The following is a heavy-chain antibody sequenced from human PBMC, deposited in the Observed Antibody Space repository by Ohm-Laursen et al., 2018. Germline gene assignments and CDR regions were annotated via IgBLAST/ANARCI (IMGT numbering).Heavy chain of an antibody. CDR3: ARALGGYPISYYYGMDV. Sequence: SDTLSPTCTVSGASINLYYWSWIRQPPGKGLEWIGYINHSGSTNYNPSLKSRVTISVDTSKNQFSLKLSSVTAADTAVYYCARALGGYPISYYYGMDVRGQGTLVTVSS. D-gene: IGHD7-27*01. V-gene: IGHV4-59*07. J-gene: IGHJ6*02. CDR1: GASINLYY. CDR2: INHSGST.